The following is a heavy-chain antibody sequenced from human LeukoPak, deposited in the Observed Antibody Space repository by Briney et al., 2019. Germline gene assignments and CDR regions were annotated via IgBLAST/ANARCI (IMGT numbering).Heavy chain of an antibody. CDR2: INPNSGGT. CDR3: ARGGYYDFWSGYQRAGYYYYGMDV. J-gene: IGHJ6*02. Sequence: ASVKVSCKASGYTFTGNYMHWVRQAPGQGLEWMGWINPNSGGTDYAQKFQGRVTMTRDTSISTAYMELSRLRSDDTAVYYCARGGYYDFWSGYQRAGYYYYGMDVWGQGTTVAVSS. V-gene: IGHV1-2*02. D-gene: IGHD3-3*01. CDR1: GYTFTGNY.